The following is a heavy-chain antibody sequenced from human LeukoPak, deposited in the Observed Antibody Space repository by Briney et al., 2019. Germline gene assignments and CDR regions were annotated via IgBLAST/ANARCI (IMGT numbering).Heavy chain of an antibody. Sequence: SETPSLTCTVSGGSISSSSYSWGWIRQPPGKGLEWIGSIYYSGSTYYNPSLKSRVTISVDTSKNQFSLKLSSVTAADTAVYYCARASGWTFYFDYWGQGTLVTVSS. D-gene: IGHD6-19*01. J-gene: IGHJ4*02. CDR3: ARASGWTFYFDY. V-gene: IGHV4-39*01. CDR1: GGSISSSSYS. CDR2: IYYSGST.